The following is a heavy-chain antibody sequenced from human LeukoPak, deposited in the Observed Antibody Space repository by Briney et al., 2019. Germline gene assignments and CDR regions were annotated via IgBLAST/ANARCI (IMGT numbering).Heavy chain of an antibody. V-gene: IGHV3-33*06. D-gene: IGHD5-12*01. Sequence: GRSLRLSCAASGFTFSSYGMHWVRQAPGKGLEWVAVIWYDGSNKYYADSVKGRFTISRGNSRTTVYLQMNSLRAEDTAVYYCAKGGTVVARLIASDWGQGTLVTVSS. J-gene: IGHJ4*02. CDR3: AKGGTVVARLIASD. CDR2: IWYDGSNK. CDR1: GFTFSSYG.